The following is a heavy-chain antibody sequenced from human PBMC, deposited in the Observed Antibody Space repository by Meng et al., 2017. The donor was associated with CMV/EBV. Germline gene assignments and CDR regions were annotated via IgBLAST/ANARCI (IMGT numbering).Heavy chain of an antibody. CDR2: TYYRSRWYN. CDR1: GDSVSSNSAA. Sequence: SETLSPTCAIPGDSVSSNSAAWNWIRQSPSRGLEWLGRTYYRSRWYNDYAASVKSRITINSDTSKNQFSLQLNSVTPEDTAVYYCARDSDGLGYAGDLYYYYGMDVWGQGTTVTVSS. J-gene: IGHJ6*02. V-gene: IGHV6-1*01. CDR3: ARDSDGLGYAGDLYYYYGMDV. D-gene: IGHD3-16*01.